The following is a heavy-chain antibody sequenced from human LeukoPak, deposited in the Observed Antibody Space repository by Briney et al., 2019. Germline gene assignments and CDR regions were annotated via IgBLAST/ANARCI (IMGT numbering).Heavy chain of an antibody. Sequence: SETLSLTCTVSGGSISSYYWSWIRQPPGKGLEWIGYIYYSGSTNYNPSLKSRVTISVDTSKNQFSLKLSSVTAADTAVYYCARQTYYYDSSGYYYVLLDYWGQGTLVTVSS. CDR1: GGSISSYY. D-gene: IGHD3-22*01. V-gene: IGHV4-59*01. CDR2: IYYSGST. CDR3: ARQTYYYDSSGYYYVLLDY. J-gene: IGHJ4*02.